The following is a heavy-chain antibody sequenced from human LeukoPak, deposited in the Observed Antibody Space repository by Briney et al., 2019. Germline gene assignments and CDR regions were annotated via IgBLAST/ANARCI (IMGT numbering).Heavy chain of an antibody. J-gene: IGHJ4*02. Sequence: ASVKVSCKVSGYTFTDYYMHWVQQAPGKGLEWMGLVDPEDGETIYAEKLQGRVTITADKSTDTAYMELSSLRSEDTAVYYCATLRGCSSTSCYTDFDYWGQGTLVTVSS. CDR2: VDPEDGET. CDR3: ATLRGCSSTSCYTDFDY. V-gene: IGHV1-69-2*01. CDR1: GYTFTDYY. D-gene: IGHD2-2*02.